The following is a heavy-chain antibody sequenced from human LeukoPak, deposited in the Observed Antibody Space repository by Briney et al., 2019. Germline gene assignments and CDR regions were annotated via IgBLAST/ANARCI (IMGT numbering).Heavy chain of an antibody. CDR2: IYYSGST. CDR3: AREISVGITSQLGLNMDV. CDR1: GGSISSADYY. J-gene: IGHJ6*02. Sequence: SETLSLTCTVSGGSISSADYYWRWIRLHPGKGLEWIGYIYYSGSTYYNPSLKSRLTISLATSKNHFSLQLSSVTAADTAVYYCAREISVGITSQLGLNMDVWGQGTTVTVSS. D-gene: IGHD3-16*01. V-gene: IGHV4-31*03.